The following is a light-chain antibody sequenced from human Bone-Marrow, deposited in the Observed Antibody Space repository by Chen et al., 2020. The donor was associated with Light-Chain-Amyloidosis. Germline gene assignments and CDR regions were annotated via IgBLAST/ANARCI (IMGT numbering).Light chain of an antibody. CDR1: QSITSW. J-gene: IGKJ1*01. Sequence: DIQMTQSPSTLSASVGDRVTITCRASQSITSWLAWYRQKSGKAPELLIYRASNLERRVPSGFSGSGSGTEFTLTINSLQPDDCATYYCQQYNSDPWTVGQGTKVEIK. CDR3: QQYNSDPWT. V-gene: IGKV1-5*03. CDR2: RAS.